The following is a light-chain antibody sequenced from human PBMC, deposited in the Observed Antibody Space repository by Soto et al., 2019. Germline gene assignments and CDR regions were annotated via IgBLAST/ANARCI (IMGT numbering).Light chain of an antibody. V-gene: IGKV1-5*03. CDR3: QHYNSYSIT. Sequence: DTQMTQSPSTLSASVGDRVTITCRASQSISSWLAWYQQKPGKAPKLLIYKASSLESGVPSRFSGSGSGTEFTLTISSLQPDDFATYYCQHYNSYSITFGPGTKVDIK. J-gene: IGKJ3*01. CDR1: QSISSW. CDR2: KAS.